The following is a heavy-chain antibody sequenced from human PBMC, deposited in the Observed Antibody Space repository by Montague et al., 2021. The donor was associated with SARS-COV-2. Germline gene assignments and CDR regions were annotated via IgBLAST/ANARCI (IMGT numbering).Heavy chain of an antibody. D-gene: IGHD1-26*01. V-gene: IGHV6-1*01. CDR1: GDSVCINSPA. CDR2: TYYRSKWYN. J-gene: IGHJ4*02. CDR3: ARTSASGDY. Sequence: CAISGDSVCINSPAWNWVRHSPSRGLEWLGGTYYRSKWYNDYAVSVKSRITINPDTSKNQISLQLNSVTPEDTAVYYCARTSASGDYWGQGTLVTVSS.